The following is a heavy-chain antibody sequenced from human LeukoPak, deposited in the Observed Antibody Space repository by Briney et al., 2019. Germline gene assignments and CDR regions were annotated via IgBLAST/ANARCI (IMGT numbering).Heavy chain of an antibody. CDR1: GGSISSGGYY. V-gene: IGHV4-31*03. D-gene: IGHD3-22*01. Sequence: SETLSLTCTVSGGSISSGGYYWSWIRQHPGKGLEWIGYIYYSGSTYYNPSLKSRVTISVDTSKNQFSLKLSSVTAADTAVYYCARSYYYDSSGPSLILDYWGQGTLVTVSS. J-gene: IGHJ4*02. CDR3: ARSYYYDSSGPSLILDY. CDR2: IYYSGST.